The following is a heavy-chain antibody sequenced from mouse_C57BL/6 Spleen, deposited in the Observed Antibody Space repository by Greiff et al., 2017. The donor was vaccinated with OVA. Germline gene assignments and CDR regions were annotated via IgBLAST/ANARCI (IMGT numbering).Heavy chain of an antibody. J-gene: IGHJ2*01. V-gene: IGHV1-55*01. CDR3: ARGSTMVTTDY. Sequence: VQLQQPGAELVKPGASVKMSCKASGYTFTSYWITWVKQRPGQGLAWIGDIYPGSGSTNYNAKFKSKATLTVDTSSSTAYMQFSSLTSENSAVFYCARGSTMVTTDYWGQGTTLTVSS. CDR1: GYTFTSYW. D-gene: IGHD2-2*01. CDR2: IYPGSGST.